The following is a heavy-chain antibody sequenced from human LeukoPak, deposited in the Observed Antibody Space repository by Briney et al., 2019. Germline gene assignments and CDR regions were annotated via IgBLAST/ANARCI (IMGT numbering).Heavy chain of an antibody. J-gene: IGHJ5*02. Sequence: KTSETLSLICTVSGGSISSYYWSWIRQPPGKGLEWIGYIYSSGSTNYNPSLKSRVTISVDTSKNQFSLKLSSVTAADTAVYYCARDPSGYYDSSGYLWGQGTLVTVSS. V-gene: IGHV4-59*01. CDR3: ARDPSGYYDSSGYL. CDR1: GGSISSYY. CDR2: IYSSGST. D-gene: IGHD3-22*01.